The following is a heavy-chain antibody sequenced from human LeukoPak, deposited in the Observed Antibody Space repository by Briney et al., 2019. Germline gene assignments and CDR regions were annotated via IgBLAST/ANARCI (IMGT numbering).Heavy chain of an antibody. CDR1: GGTFSSYA. Sequence: GASVKVSCKASGGTFSSYAISWVRQAPGQGLEWMGGIIPIIGTANYAQKFQGRVTITADESTSTAYMELSSLRSEDTAVYYCARLGGATIDYWGQGTLVTVSS. D-gene: IGHD1-26*01. V-gene: IGHV1-69*13. J-gene: IGHJ4*02. CDR2: IIPIIGTA. CDR3: ARLGGATIDY.